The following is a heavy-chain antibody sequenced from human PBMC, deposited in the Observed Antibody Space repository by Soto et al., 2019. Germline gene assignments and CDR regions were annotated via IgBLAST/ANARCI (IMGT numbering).Heavy chain of an antibody. CDR2: IWYDGSNK. Sequence: PGGSLRLSCAASGFTFSSYGTHWVRQAPGKGLEWVAVIWYDGSNKYYADSVKGRFTISRDNSKNTLYLQMNSLRAEDTAVYYCARDLYSSGWPSYDAFDIWGQGTMVTVSS. V-gene: IGHV3-33*01. CDR3: ARDLYSSGWPSYDAFDI. CDR1: GFTFSSYG. D-gene: IGHD6-19*01. J-gene: IGHJ3*02.